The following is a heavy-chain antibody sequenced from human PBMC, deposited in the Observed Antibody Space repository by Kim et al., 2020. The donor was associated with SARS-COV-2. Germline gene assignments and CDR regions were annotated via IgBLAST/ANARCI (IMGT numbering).Heavy chain of an antibody. V-gene: IGHV4-34*01. CDR2: INHSGST. Sequence: SETLSLTCAVYGGSFSGYYWSWIRQPPGKGLEWIGEINHSGSTNYNPSLKSRVTISVDTSKNQFSLKLSSVTAADTAVYYCASLRYSGSYWGQGTLVTVS. CDR3: ASLRYSGSY. D-gene: IGHD1-26*01. J-gene: IGHJ4*02. CDR1: GGSFSGYY.